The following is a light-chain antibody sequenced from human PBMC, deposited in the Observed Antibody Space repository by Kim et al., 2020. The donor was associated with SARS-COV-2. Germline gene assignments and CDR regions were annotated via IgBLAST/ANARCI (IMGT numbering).Light chain of an antibody. V-gene: IGKV3-20*01. J-gene: IGKJ5*01. CDR3: QQYGSSPPIT. Sequence: EIVLTQSPGPLSLSPGERATLSFRASQSVSSSYLAWYQQKPGQAPRLLIYGASSTATGIPDRLSGSGSGTDFSFTISRLEPEDFAVYYCQQYGSSPPITFGQGTRLGI. CDR2: GAS. CDR1: QSVSSSY.